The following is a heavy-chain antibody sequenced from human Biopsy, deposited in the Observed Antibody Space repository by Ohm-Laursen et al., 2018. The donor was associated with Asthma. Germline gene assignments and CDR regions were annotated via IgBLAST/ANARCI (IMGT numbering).Heavy chain of an antibody. V-gene: IGHV1-69*13. CDR1: GGTFNTYV. D-gene: IGHD2-2*01. Sequence: GASVKVSCKSLGGTFNTYVIGWVRQAPGQGLEWMGGINSVFGTTTYPQKFQDRVTITADESTSTVYVELSSLRSEDTAVYYCARKAGSCISRTCYSLDFWGQGTLVTVSS. J-gene: IGHJ4*02. CDR3: ARKAGSCISRTCYSLDF. CDR2: INSVFGTT.